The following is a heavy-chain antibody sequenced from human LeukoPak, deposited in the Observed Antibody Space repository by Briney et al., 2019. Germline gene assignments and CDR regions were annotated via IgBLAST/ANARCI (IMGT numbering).Heavy chain of an antibody. Sequence: ASVKVSCKASGYTFTSYGISWVRQAPGQGLEWMGWISAYNGNTNYAQKLQGRVTMTRDTSTSTVYMELSSLRSEDTAVYYCARDAEQQLAQTPDYWGQGTLVTVSS. CDR2: ISAYNGNT. D-gene: IGHD6-13*01. J-gene: IGHJ4*02. V-gene: IGHV1-18*01. CDR3: ARDAEQQLAQTPDY. CDR1: GYTFTSYG.